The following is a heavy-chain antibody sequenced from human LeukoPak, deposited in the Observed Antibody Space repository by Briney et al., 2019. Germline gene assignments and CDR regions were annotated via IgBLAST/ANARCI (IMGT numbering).Heavy chain of an antibody. J-gene: IGHJ4*02. Sequence: GGSLRLSCAASGFTLRTSWMSWVRQAPGKGLEWVASINQGGGETHYVESVKGRFTISRDNARNSFFLQMNSLRAEDTAVYYCARLMGDRTIYDYWGQGTLVTVSS. D-gene: IGHD1-26*01. CDR1: GFTLRTSW. CDR3: ARLMGDRTIYDY. CDR2: INQGGGET. V-gene: IGHV3-7*01.